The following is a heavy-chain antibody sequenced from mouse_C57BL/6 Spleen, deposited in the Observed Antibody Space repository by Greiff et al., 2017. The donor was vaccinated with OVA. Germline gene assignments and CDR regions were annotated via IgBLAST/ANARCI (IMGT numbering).Heavy chain of an antibody. J-gene: IGHJ2*01. V-gene: IGHV1-15*01. CDR3: TRHYSNYEEANIDY. D-gene: IGHD2-5*01. CDR2: IDPETGGT. Sequence: QVQLQQSGAELVRPGASVTLSCKASGYTFTDYEMHWVKQTPVHGLEWIGAIDPETGGTAYNQKFKGKAILTADKSSSTAYMELRSLTSEDSAVYYCTRHYSNYEEANIDYWGQGTTLTVSS. CDR1: GYTFTDYE.